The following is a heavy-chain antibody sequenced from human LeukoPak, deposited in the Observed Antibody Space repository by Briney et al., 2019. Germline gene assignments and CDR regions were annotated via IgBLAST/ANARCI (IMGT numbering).Heavy chain of an antibody. Sequence: PGGSLRLSCAASGFTFSNYAMNWVRQAPGKGLDWVSGISGSGFGTYYADSVKGRFTISRDNSKNTLYLQMNSLRAEETAVYYCAKNPSTVIIRESYYFEYWGQGTLVTVSS. CDR2: ISGSGFGT. J-gene: IGHJ4*02. CDR1: GFTFSNYA. CDR3: AKNPSTVIIRESYYFEY. D-gene: IGHD4-23*01. V-gene: IGHV3-23*01.